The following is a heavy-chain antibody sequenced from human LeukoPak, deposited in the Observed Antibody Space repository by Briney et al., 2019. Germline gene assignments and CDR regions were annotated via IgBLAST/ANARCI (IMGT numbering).Heavy chain of an antibody. D-gene: IGHD3-22*01. Sequence: TLSLPCTVSGCSISTGGYYWSWIRQHPGKGLEWIAYIYYSGSTYYNPSLKSRVTISVDTSKNQFSLKLSSVTAADTAVYYCARFHTSGYYRHFDFWGQGTLVTVSS. J-gene: IGHJ4*02. CDR1: GCSISTGGYY. V-gene: IGHV4-31*03. CDR3: ARFHTSGYYRHFDF. CDR2: IYYSGST.